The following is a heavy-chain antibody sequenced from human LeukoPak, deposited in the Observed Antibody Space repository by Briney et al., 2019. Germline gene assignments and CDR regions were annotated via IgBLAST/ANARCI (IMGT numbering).Heavy chain of an antibody. CDR3: AKDVYYYDSSGYDY. CDR2: ISWNSGSI. Sequence: GGSLRLPCAASGFTFDDYAMHWVRQAPGKGLEWVSGISWNSGSIGYADSVKGRFTISRDNAKNSLYLQMNSLRAEDTALYYCAKDVYYYDSSGYDYWGQGTLVTVSS. V-gene: IGHV3-9*01. CDR1: GFTFDDYA. D-gene: IGHD3-22*01. J-gene: IGHJ4*02.